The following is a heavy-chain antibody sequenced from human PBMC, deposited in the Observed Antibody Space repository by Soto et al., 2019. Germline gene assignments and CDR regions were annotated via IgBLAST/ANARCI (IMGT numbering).Heavy chain of an antibody. Sequence: CLRLSCAASGFTVSSNYMSWVRQAPGKGPEWVSVIYSGGSTYYADSVKGRFTISRDNSKNTLYLQMNSLRAEDTAVYYCARYYCTNGVCSRHYYYGMDVWGQGTTVTVS. CDR2: IYSGGST. V-gene: IGHV3-53*01. J-gene: IGHJ6*02. D-gene: IGHD2-8*01. CDR1: GFTVSSNY. CDR3: ARYYCTNGVCSRHYYYGMDV.